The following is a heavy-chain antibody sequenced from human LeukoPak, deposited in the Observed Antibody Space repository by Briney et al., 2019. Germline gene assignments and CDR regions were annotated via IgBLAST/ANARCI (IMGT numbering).Heavy chain of an antibody. V-gene: IGHV1-69*05. CDR3: ARDSRYYYGSGSYYNAPFDP. CDR1: GGTFSSYA. Sequence: GSSVKVSCKASGGTFSSYAISWVRQAPGQGLEWMGRIIPIFGTANYAQKFQGRDTITTDESTSTAYMELSSLRSEDTAVYYCARDSRYYYGSGSYYNAPFDPWGQGTLVTVSS. J-gene: IGHJ5*02. CDR2: IIPIFGTA. D-gene: IGHD3-10*01.